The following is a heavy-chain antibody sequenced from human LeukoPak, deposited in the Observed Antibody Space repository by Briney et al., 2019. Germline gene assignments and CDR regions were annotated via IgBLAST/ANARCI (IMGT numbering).Heavy chain of an antibody. CDR3: AKGHVSSGWFFDY. CDR1: GFTFSSYA. CDR2: ISGSGGST. D-gene: IGHD6-19*01. Sequence: GGSLRLSCAASGFTFSSYAMSWVRQAPGKGLEWVSAISGSGGSTYYADSVKGRFTISRDNSKNTLHLQMNSLRAEDTAVYYCAKGHVSSGWFFDYWGQGTLVTVSS. V-gene: IGHV3-23*01. J-gene: IGHJ4*02.